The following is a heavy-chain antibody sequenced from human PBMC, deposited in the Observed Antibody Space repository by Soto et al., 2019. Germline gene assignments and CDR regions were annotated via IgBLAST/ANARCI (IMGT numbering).Heavy chain of an antibody. Sequence: QPGGSLRLSCAASGFTFSSYAMSWVRQAPGKGLEWVSAISGSGGSTYYADSVKGRFTISRDNSKNTLYLQMNSLRAEDTAVYYCAKMAPYCTNGVCYDSYFDYWGQGTLVTVSS. CDR2: ISGSGGST. CDR3: AKMAPYCTNGVCYDSYFDY. J-gene: IGHJ4*02. V-gene: IGHV3-23*01. D-gene: IGHD2-8*01. CDR1: GFTFSSYA.